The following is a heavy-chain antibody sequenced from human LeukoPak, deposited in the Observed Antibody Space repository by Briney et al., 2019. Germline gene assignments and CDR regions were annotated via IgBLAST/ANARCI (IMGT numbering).Heavy chain of an antibody. J-gene: IGHJ3*02. CDR3: ARVKTDYYDSSGHDAFDI. Sequence: GGSLRLSCAASGFTFSSYWMSWDRQAPGKGLEWVANIKQDGSEKYYVDSVKGRFTISRDNAKNSLYLQMNSLRAEDTAVYYCARVKTDYYDSSGHDAFDIWGQGTMVTVSS. CDR2: IKQDGSEK. V-gene: IGHV3-7*01. CDR1: GFTFSSYW. D-gene: IGHD3-22*01.